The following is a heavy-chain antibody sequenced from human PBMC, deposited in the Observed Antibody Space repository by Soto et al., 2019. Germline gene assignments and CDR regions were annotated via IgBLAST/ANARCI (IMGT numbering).Heavy chain of an antibody. Sequence: SETLSLTCTVSTDSLSSGGYYWSWIRQHPGKGLEWIGYIYYSGSTYYNPSLKSRVTISVDTSKNQFSLNLTSVTAAHTAVYRCARSRGGGVYFDSWGQGTLVTVCS. J-gene: IGHJ4*02. CDR2: IYYSGST. CDR1: TDSLSSGGYY. CDR3: ARSRGGGVYFDS. D-gene: IGHD2-8*02. V-gene: IGHV4-31*03.